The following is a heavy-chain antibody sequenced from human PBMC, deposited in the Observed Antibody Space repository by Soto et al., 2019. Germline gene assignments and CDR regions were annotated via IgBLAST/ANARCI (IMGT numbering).Heavy chain of an antibody. J-gene: IGHJ6*02. D-gene: IGHD3-3*01. Sequence: ASVKVSCKASGYTFTSYGISWVRQAPGQGLEWMGWISAYNGNTNYAQKLQGRVTMTTDTSTSTAYMELRSLRSDDTAVYYCARAGHDFWSGYSISSPPVLWGQGTTVTVSS. V-gene: IGHV1-18*01. CDR3: ARAGHDFWSGYSISSPPVL. CDR1: GYTFTSYG. CDR2: ISAYNGNT.